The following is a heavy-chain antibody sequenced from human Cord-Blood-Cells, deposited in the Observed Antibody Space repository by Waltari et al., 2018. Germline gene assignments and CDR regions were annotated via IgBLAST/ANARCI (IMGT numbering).Heavy chain of an antibody. J-gene: IGHJ6*02. CDR3: ARGLQGYDSSGYYYYGMDV. CDR1: GYTFTSYD. CDR2: MNPNSGNT. V-gene: IGHV1-8*01. Sequence: QVQLVQSGAEVKKPGASVKVSCKASGYTFTSYDINWVRQATGQGLEWMGWMNPNSGNTGYAQKFQGRVTMTRNTSISTAYMELSSLRSEDTAVYYCARGLQGYDSSGYYYYGMDVWGQGTTVTVSS. D-gene: IGHD3-22*01.